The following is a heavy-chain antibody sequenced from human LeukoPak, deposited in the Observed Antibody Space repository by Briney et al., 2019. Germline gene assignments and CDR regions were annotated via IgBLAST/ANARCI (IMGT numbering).Heavy chain of an antibody. CDR2: FSAYTGEA. D-gene: IGHD3-22*01. CDR3: ARDIPESSAWYF. Sequence: GASVNVSCKASGFNFDSFGITWLRQAPGHGLGWMGFFSAYTGEANYAPRLQGRVTMTRDTSTNTAFLHLRSLRSDDTAVYYCARDIPESSAWYFCGHGTLITVSS. V-gene: IGHV1-18*01. J-gene: IGHJ4*01. CDR1: GFNFDSFG.